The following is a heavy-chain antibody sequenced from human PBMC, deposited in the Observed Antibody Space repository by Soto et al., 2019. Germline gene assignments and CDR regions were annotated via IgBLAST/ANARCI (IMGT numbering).Heavy chain of an antibody. CDR2: IYHSGST. Sequence: SETLSLTCGVSDYSISSGYYWAWIRQPPGKGLEWLGSIYHSGSTYQNPSLSSRVTISVDTSRNKFSLRLSSVTAADTAVYYCARDRDGYNYAFAIWGQGTVVTVSS. V-gene: IGHV4-38-2*02. D-gene: IGHD5-12*01. CDR3: ARDRDGYNYAFAI. J-gene: IGHJ3*02. CDR1: DYSISSGYY.